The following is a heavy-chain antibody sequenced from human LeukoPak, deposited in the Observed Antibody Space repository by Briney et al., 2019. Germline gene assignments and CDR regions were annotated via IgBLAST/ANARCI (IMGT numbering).Heavy chain of an antibody. V-gene: IGHV4-38-2*02. CDR2: IYDSGTT. CDR3: TRDQFYDSSGYPYYFDY. D-gene: IGHD3-22*01. Sequence: SETLSLTCTVSGYSISSSSYWGWIRQPPGKGLEWIASIYDSGTTYYNPSLKSRVTISVDTSKNQLSLRLSSVTAADTAVYYCTRDQFYDSSGYPYYFDYWGQGTLVTVSS. CDR1: GYSISSSSY. J-gene: IGHJ4*02.